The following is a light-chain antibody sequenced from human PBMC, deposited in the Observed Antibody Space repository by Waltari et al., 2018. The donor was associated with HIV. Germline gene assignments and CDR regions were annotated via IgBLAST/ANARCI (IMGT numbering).Light chain of an antibody. V-gene: IGKV1-33*01. CDR1: QDINNY. CDR3: QQYDNLPPYT. CDR2: DAS. J-gene: IGKJ2*01. Sequence: DLQMTQSPSPLSASVGDRVTITCQASQDINNYLSWYQQRPGKAPKLLIYDASYLETGVPSRFSGGGSGTDFTLTISSLQPEDIATYYCQQYDNLPPYTFGQGTKLEIK.